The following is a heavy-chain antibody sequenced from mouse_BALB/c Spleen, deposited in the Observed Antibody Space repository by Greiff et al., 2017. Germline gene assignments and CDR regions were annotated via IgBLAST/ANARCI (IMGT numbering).Heavy chain of an antibody. Sequence: EVQLQESGGGLVKPGGSLKLSCAASGFTFSSYTMSWVRQTPEKRLEWVATISSGGSYTYYPDSVKGRFTISRDNAKNTLYLQMSSLKSEDTAMYYCTRGGTTANSYFDYWGQGTTLTVSS. V-gene: IGHV5-6-4*01. CDR2: ISSGGSYT. J-gene: IGHJ2*01. D-gene: IGHD1-2*01. CDR3: TRGGTTANSYFDY. CDR1: GFTFSSYT.